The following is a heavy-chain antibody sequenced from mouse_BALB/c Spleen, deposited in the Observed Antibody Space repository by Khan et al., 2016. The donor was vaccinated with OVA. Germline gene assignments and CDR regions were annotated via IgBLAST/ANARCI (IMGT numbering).Heavy chain of an antibody. Sequence: QVRLQQSGPGLVAPSQSLSITCTVSGFSLSNYNIHWVRQPPGKGLEWLGMIWGGGGTDYNSTLKSRLSISKDNSKSQVFLKMNSLQTDDTAMYYCARADYRDVGYYSMDYWGQGTSVTVSS. CDR1: GFSLSNYN. CDR2: IWGGGGT. V-gene: IGHV2-6-4*01. D-gene: IGHD2-13*01. J-gene: IGHJ4*01. CDR3: ARADYRDVGYYSMDY.